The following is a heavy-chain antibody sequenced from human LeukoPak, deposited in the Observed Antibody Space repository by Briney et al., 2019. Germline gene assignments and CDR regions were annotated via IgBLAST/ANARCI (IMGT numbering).Heavy chain of an antibody. J-gene: IGHJ3*02. D-gene: IGHD2-8*01. Sequence: GGSLRLSCAASGFSFSSHGMSWVRQAPGKGLEWVSGIIGGAGGTYYADSVKGRFTISRDNAKNTLYLQMNSLRAEDTAVYYCAKDRSAPHMLWNALDIWGQGTMVTVSS. CDR2: IIGGAGGT. V-gene: IGHV3-23*01. CDR3: AKDRSAPHMLWNALDI. CDR1: GFSFSSHG.